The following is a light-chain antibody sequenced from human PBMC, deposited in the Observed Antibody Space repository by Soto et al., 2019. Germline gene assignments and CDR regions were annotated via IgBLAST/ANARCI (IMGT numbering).Light chain of an antibody. Sequence: EIVLTQSPGTLSLSPGERATLSCMASQSVHNNYLAWYQQKPGQAPRLLIYGASSRAAGVPDRFSGSGSGTDFTLTISRLEPEDFAVYYCQQYGSSPPTFGQGTNLEIK. CDR1: QSVHNNY. V-gene: IGKV3-20*01. J-gene: IGKJ2*01. CDR3: QQYGSSPPT. CDR2: GAS.